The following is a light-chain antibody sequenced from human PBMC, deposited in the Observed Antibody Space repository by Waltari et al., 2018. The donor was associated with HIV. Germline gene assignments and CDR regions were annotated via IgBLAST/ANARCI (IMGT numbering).Light chain of an antibody. Sequence: VLTQPPSASGTPGQRVTISCSGSSSNIARNTVNWYQQLPGTAPKLLIYANDQRPSGVPDRFSGSKSDTSASLAISGLQSEDEADFYCAAWDDSLNEWLFGGGTKLTVL. CDR3: AAWDDSLNEWL. CDR2: AND. CDR1: SSNIARNT. J-gene: IGLJ3*02. V-gene: IGLV1-44*01.